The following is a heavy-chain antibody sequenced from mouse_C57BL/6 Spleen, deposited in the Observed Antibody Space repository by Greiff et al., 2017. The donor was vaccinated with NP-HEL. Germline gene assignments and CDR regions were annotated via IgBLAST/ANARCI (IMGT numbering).Heavy chain of an antibody. CDR3: ARWYGYDGYYAMDY. Sequence: QVQLKQSGAELARPGASVKLSCKASGYTFTSYGISWVKQRTGQGLEWIGEIYPRSGNTYYNEKFKGKATLTADESSSTAYMELRSLTSEDSAVYFCARWYGYDGYYAMDYWGQGTSVTVSS. J-gene: IGHJ4*01. D-gene: IGHD2-2*01. CDR1: GYTFTSYG. V-gene: IGHV1-81*01. CDR2: IYPRSGNT.